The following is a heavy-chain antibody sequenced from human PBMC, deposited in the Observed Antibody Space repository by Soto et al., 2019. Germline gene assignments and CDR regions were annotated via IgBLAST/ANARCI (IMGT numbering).Heavy chain of an antibody. CDR3: ARVKTATHDFEI. Sequence: TLSLTCAVSGGSISSGGYSWSWIRQPPGKGLEWIGYIYHSGSTYYNPSLKSRVTISVDRSKNQFSLKLSSVTAADTAVYYCARVKTATHDFEIWGQGTMVTVSS. CDR2: IYHSGST. J-gene: IGHJ3*02. D-gene: IGHD3-16*02. V-gene: IGHV4-30-2*01. CDR1: GGSISSGGYS.